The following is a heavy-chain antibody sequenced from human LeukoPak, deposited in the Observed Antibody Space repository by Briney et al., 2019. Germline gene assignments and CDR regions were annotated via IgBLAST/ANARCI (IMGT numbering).Heavy chain of an antibody. CDR2: IYTSGST. V-gene: IGHV4-4*07. J-gene: IGHJ6*03. Sequence: SETLSLTCTVSGGSISSYYWSWIRQPAGKGLEWIGRIYTSGSTNYNPSLKSRVTMSIDTSKNQFSLNLSSVTAAATAVYYCARDAPPGFSYYYYYMDVWGKGTTVTVSS. D-gene: IGHD1-14*01. CDR3: ARDAPPGFSYYYYYMDV. CDR1: GGSISSYY.